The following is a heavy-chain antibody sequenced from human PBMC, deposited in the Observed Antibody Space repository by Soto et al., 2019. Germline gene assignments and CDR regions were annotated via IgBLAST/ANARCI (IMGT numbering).Heavy chain of an antibody. CDR2: ISAYNGNT. Sequence: ASVKVSCKDSGYTFTSNGISWVRQAPGQGLEWMGWISAYNGNTNYAQKLQGRVTMTTDTSTSTAYMELRSLRSDDTAVYYCARDSFRGYSYGYSDYWGQGTLVPSPQ. CDR1: GYTFTSNG. D-gene: IGHD5-18*01. V-gene: IGHV1-18*01. CDR3: ARDSFRGYSYGYSDY. J-gene: IGHJ4*02.